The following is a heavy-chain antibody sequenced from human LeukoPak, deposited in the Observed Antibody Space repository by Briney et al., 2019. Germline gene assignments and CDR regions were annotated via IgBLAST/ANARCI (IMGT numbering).Heavy chain of an antibody. D-gene: IGHD1-26*01. Sequence: PGGSLRLSCAASGFTFSDYYMSWIRQAPGKGLEWVSYISSSGSTIYYADSVKGRFTISRDNAKNSLYLQMNSLRAEDTAVYYCVRDGGRTQQRRFFFDYWGRGTPVTVSS. CDR3: VRDGGRTQQRRFFFDY. V-gene: IGHV3-11*04. J-gene: IGHJ4*02. CDR1: GFTFSDYY. CDR2: ISSSGSTI.